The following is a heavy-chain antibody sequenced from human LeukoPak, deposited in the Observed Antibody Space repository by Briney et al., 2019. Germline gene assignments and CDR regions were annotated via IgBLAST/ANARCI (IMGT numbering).Heavy chain of an antibody. CDR1: GFIFSSHS. J-gene: IGHJ4*02. Sequence: GGSLRLSCVASGFIFSSHSMKWVRQAPGKGLEWVSSISSGSSYIYYADSVKGRFTISRDNAKNSLYLQMNSLRAEDTAVYYCARDAPGYWGQGILVTVSS. CDR2: ISSGSSYI. CDR3: ARDAPGY. V-gene: IGHV3-21*01.